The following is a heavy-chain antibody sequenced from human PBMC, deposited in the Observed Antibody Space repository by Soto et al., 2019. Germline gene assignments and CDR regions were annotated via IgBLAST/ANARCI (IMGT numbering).Heavy chain of an antibody. CDR2: IIPIFGTA. V-gene: IGHV1-69*13. CDR3: ARAFGMVPHEYYFDY. J-gene: IGHJ4*02. CDR1: GGTFSRYA. Sequence: SVKVSCKASGGTFSRYAISWVRQAPGQGLEWMGGIIPIFGTANYAQKFQGRVTITADESTSTAYMELSSLRSEDTAVYYCARAFGMVPHEYYFDYWGQGTLVTVSS. D-gene: IGHD3-16*01.